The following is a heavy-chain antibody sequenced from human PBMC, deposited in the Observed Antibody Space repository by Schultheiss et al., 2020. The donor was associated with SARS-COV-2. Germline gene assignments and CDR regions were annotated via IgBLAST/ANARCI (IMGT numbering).Heavy chain of an antibody. CDR3: ARVPALLFPTSKGMDV. D-gene: IGHD2-21*02. CDR2: INSDGSST. J-gene: IGHJ6*02. Sequence: GESLKISCAASGFTFSSYWMHWVRQAPGKGLVWVSRINSDGSSTSYADSVKGRFTISRDNAKNTLYLQMNSLRAEDTAVYYCARVPALLFPTSKGMDVWGQGTTVTVSS. CDR1: GFTFSSYW. V-gene: IGHV3-74*01.